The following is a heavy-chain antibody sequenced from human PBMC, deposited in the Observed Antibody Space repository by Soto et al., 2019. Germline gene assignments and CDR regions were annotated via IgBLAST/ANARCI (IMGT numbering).Heavy chain of an antibody. D-gene: IGHD2-2*01. Sequence: GGSLRLSCAASGFTFSSYWMHWVRQAPGKGLVWVSRINGDGSSTSYADSVKGRFTISRDNAKNTLYLQMNSLKAEDTAVYFCALKSSQLLLPDYWGQGTLVTVSS. CDR2: INGDGSST. CDR3: ALKSSQLLLPDY. CDR1: GFTFSSYW. V-gene: IGHV3-74*01. J-gene: IGHJ4*02.